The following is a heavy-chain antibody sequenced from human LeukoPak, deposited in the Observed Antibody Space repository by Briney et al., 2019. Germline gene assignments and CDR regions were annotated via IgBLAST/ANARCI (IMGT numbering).Heavy chain of an antibody. CDR3: AREGGLRN. CDR1: GYTFIGYY. Sequence: GASVKVSCKASGYTFIGYYIYWVRQAPGQGLEWMGWINPNSGGTNYAQKFQGRVTMTRDTSISTAYMELRSLRTDDTAVYYCAREGGLRNWGQGTLVTVSS. J-gene: IGHJ4*02. CDR2: INPNSGGT. V-gene: IGHV1-2*02. D-gene: IGHD3-16*01.